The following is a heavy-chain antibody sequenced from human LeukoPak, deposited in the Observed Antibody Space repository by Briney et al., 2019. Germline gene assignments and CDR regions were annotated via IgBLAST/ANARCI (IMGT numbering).Heavy chain of an antibody. CDR2: IYPSDSDI. Sequence: GESLKISCKGSGYSFATYWIGWVRQMPGKGLEWMAIIYPSDSDIRYSPSFQGQVTISADKSISTAYLQWSSLKASDTAMYYCARGGYSYVYFDYRGQGTLVTVSS. CDR1: GYSFATYW. D-gene: IGHD5-18*01. J-gene: IGHJ4*02. CDR3: ARGGYSYVYFDY. V-gene: IGHV5-51*01.